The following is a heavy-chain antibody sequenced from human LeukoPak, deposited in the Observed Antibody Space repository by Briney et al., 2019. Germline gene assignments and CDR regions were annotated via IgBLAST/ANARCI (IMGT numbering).Heavy chain of an antibody. Sequence: KPSETLSLTCTVSGGSISSYYWSWIRQPAGKGLEWIGRIYTSGNPNYNPSLKSRVTMSVDTSKNQFSLKLSSVAAADTAVYYCAREPYCTNGVCSAYWGQGTLVTVSS. V-gene: IGHV4-4*07. D-gene: IGHD2-8*01. CDR1: GGSISSYY. J-gene: IGHJ4*02. CDR2: IYTSGNP. CDR3: AREPYCTNGVCSAY.